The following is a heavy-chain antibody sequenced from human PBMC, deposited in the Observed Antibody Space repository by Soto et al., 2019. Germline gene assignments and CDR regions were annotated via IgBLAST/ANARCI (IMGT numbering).Heavy chain of an antibody. D-gene: IGHD4-17*01. V-gene: IGHV1-46*01. Sequence: QVQLVQSGAEVKKPGASVKVSCKASGYTFTSYYMHWVRQAPGQGLEWMGIINPSGGSTSYAQKCLGRVTRTRETSLSTVYMELSSLRSEDTAVYYCARDNHMTTVTTNNWFDPWGQGTLVTVSS. CDR3: ARDNHMTTVTTNNWFDP. CDR2: INPSGGST. CDR1: GYTFTSYY. J-gene: IGHJ5*02.